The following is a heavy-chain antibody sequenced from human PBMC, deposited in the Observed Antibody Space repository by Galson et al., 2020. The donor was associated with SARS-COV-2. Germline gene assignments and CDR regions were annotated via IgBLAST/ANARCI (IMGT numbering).Heavy chain of an antibody. CDR3: AREGLGIWYFDL. Sequence: ASVKVSCKAFGYTFTDYYLHWVRQAPGQGLEWMGWINPNSGDTNYAQTFQGRDTMTRDTSISTAYMELTGLRSDDTAVYYCAREGLGIWYFDLWGRGTLVTVSS. D-gene: IGHD7-27*01. CDR2: INPNSGDT. CDR1: GYTFTDYY. V-gene: IGHV1-2*02. J-gene: IGHJ2*01.